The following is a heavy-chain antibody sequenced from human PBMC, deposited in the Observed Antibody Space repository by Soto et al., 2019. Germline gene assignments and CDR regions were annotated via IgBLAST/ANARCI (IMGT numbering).Heavy chain of an antibody. Sequence: QVQLQQSGPGLVKPSETLSLTCSVSSGPSSSHNWGWIRQPPGRGLEWIGYVYSTGGTSYNPSLPXXVXXSADTSTNHISLTLTSVTAADTAVYYCVRQGIGNLHGLVDVWGQGTTVRVSS. J-gene: IGHJ6*02. CDR2: VYSTGGT. V-gene: IGHV4-59*08. CDR3: VRQGIGNLHGLVDV. D-gene: IGHD1-1*01. CDR1: SGPSSSHN.